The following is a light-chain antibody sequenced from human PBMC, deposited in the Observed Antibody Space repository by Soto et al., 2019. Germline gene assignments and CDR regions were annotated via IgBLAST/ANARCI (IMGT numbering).Light chain of an antibody. Sequence: DIQMTQSPSTLSASVGDRVTITCRASQSISSWLAWYQQKPGKAPKLLIYDASSLESGVTSRFSGSGSGTDFTLTITSLLPEDFATYYCLQDFNYPITFGQGTRLEIK. J-gene: IGKJ5*01. CDR3: LQDFNYPIT. CDR1: QSISSW. V-gene: IGKV1-5*01. CDR2: DAS.